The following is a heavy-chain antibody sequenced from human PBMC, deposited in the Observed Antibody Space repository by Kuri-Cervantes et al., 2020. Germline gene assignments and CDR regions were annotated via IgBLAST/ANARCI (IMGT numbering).Heavy chain of an antibody. CDR2: MKPTSASS. V-gene: IGHV1-8*01. D-gene: IGHD6-13*01. CDR3: ARAPRGYSSSWFDY. J-gene: IGHJ4*02. Sequence: ASVKVSCKASGYTFTSYDIIWVRQATGQGLEWMGWMKPTSASSGYAQKFQGRVTMTRNTSISTAYMELSSLRSEDTAVYYCARAPRGYSSSWFDYWGQGTLVTVSS. CDR1: GYTFTSYD.